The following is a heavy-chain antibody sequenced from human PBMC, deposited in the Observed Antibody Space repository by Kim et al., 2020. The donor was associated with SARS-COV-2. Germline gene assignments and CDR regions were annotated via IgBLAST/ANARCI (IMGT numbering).Heavy chain of an antibody. Sequence: SETLSLTCAVYGGSFSGYYWSWIRQPPGKGLEWIGEINHSGSTNYNPSLKSRVTISVDTSKNQFSLKLSSVTAADTAVYYCARRVGGYSSSPEDYWGQGT. V-gene: IGHV4-34*01. CDR2: INHSGST. J-gene: IGHJ4*02. D-gene: IGHD6-13*01. CDR1: GGSFSGYY. CDR3: ARRVGGYSSSPEDY.